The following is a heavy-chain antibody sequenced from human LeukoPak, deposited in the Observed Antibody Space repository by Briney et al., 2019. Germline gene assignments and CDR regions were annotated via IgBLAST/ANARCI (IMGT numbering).Heavy chain of an antibody. CDR1: GFTFSSYA. CDR2: ISGSGGST. V-gene: IGHV3-23*01. CDR3: ASGGSSGSGAYFDY. Sequence: GGSLRLSCAASGFTFSSYAMSGVRQAPGKGLEWVSAISGSGGSTYYADSVKGRFTISRDNSKNTLYLQMNSLRAEDTAVYYCASGGSSGSGAYFDYWGQGTLVTVSS. J-gene: IGHJ4*02. D-gene: IGHD6-19*01.